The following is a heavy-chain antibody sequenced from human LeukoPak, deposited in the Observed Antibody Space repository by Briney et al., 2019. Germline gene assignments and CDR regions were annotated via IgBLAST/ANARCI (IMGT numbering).Heavy chain of an antibody. V-gene: IGHV3-15*01. Sequence: GGSLRLSCAASGFTFSNAWMSWVRQAPGKGLEWVGRIKSKTDGGTTDYAAPVKGRFTISRDDSKNTLYLQMDSLKTEDTAVYYCTTAKYYDFWSGYYNTMYYFDYWGQGTLVTVSS. CDR2: IKSKTDGGTT. CDR1: GFTFSNAW. J-gene: IGHJ4*02. CDR3: TTAKYYDFWSGYYNTMYYFDY. D-gene: IGHD3-3*01.